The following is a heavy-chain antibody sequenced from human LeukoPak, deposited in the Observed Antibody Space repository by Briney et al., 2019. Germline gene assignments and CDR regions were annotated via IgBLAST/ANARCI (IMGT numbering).Heavy chain of an antibody. CDR3: ARPIGKGRDY. Sequence: PGGSLRLSCAASGFTFSSYLMTWVRQAPGKGLEWVANIKQDGSEKSYVDSVKGRFTISRDNAKNSVYLRMNSLRAEDTAVYYCARPIGKGRDYWGQGTLVTVSS. V-gene: IGHV3-7*01. J-gene: IGHJ4*02. CDR2: IKQDGSEK. D-gene: IGHD1-26*01. CDR1: GFTFSSYL.